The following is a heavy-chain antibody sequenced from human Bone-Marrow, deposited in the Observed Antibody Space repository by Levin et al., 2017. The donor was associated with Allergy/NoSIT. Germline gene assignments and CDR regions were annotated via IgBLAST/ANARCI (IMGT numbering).Heavy chain of an antibody. D-gene: IGHD3-10*01. Sequence: GGSLRLSCAASGFTFSDHYMDWVRQAPGKGLEWVGRTRNKANSYTTEYAASVKGRFTISRDDSKNSLYLQMNSLKTEDTAVYYCARAGSGFGELGVDYWGQGTLVTVSS. V-gene: IGHV3-72*01. CDR3: ARAGSGFGELGVDY. CDR1: GFTFSDHY. CDR2: TRNKANSYTT. J-gene: IGHJ4*02.